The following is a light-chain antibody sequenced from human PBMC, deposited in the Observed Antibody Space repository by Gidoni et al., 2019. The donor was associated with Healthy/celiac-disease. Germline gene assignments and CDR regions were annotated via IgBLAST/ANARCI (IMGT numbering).Light chain of an antibody. J-gene: IGKJ2*02. CDR3: MQALQTPRT. Sequence: IVMTQSPLSLPVTPGEPASISCRSSQSLLHCNGYNYLDWYLQKPGQSPQLLIYLGSNRAFGVADRFSGSGSGTDFTLKISRVEAEDVGVYYCMQALQTPRTFGQWTKLEIK. CDR1: QSLLHCNGYNY. V-gene: IGKV2-28*01. CDR2: LGS.